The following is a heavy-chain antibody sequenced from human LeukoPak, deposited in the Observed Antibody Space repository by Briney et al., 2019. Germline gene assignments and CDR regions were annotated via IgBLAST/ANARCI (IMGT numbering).Heavy chain of an antibody. CDR3: ARDQEGSGWYVRYFDY. CDR2: IYTSGST. Sequence: SETLSLTCTVSGGSISSYYGSWIRHPAGKGLEWIGRIYTSGSTNYNPSLKSRVTMSVDTSKNQFSLKLSSVTAADTAVYYCARDQEGSGWYVRYFDYWGQGTLVTVSS. D-gene: IGHD6-19*01. CDR1: GGSISSYY. V-gene: IGHV4-4*07. J-gene: IGHJ4*02.